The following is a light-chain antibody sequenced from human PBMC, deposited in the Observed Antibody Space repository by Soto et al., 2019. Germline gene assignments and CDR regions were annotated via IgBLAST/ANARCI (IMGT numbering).Light chain of an antibody. J-gene: IGKJ1*01. CDR3: QQYNSYWT. Sequence: DIPMTQSPSTLSASVGDRVTITCRASQSIRSWLAWYQQKPGKAPKLLIYKASSLESGVPSRFSGSESGTEFTLTISSLQPDDSATYYCQQYNSYWTFGQGTKVEIK. CDR2: KAS. V-gene: IGKV1-5*03. CDR1: QSIRSW.